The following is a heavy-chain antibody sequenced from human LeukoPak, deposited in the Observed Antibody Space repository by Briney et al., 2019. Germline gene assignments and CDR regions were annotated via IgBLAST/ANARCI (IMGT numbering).Heavy chain of an antibody. CDR3: ARDGEASGTTYSLDY. J-gene: IGHJ4*02. D-gene: IGHD1-7*01. CDR1: GLTFSSYA. CDR2: ISGSGGST. Sequence: GGSLRLSCAASGLTFSSYAMSWVRQAPGKGLEWVSAISGSGGSTYYADSVKGRFTISRDNSKNTLYLQMNSLRAEDTAVYYCARDGEASGTTYSLDYWGQGTLVTVSS. V-gene: IGHV3-23*01.